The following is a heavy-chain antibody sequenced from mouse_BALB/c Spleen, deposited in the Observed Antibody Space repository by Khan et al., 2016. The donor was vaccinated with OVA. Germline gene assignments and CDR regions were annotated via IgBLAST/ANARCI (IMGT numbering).Heavy chain of an antibody. V-gene: IGHV1-7*01. Sequence: QVQLKQSGAELAKPGASVKMSCKASGYTFINYWILWVKQRPGQGLEWIGYINPSTGYSEYNQNFKDKATLTADKSSSTAYMQLSSLTSEESAVYYCARRGLRWDFDYWGQGTTLTVA. CDR1: GYTFINYW. CDR2: INPSTGYS. CDR3: ARRGLRWDFDY. J-gene: IGHJ2*01. D-gene: IGHD1-1*01.